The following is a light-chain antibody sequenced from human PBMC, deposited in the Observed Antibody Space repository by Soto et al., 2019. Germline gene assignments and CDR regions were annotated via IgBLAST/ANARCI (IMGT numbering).Light chain of an antibody. Sequence: DIQMTQSPSTLSASVGDRVTITCRASQSISSWLAWYQQKPGKAPKLLIYDASSLESGVPSRFSGSGSGTEFTLTISSLQPDDVATYYCQQYNSFVFGQGTKLEIK. CDR3: QQYNSFV. CDR1: QSISSW. J-gene: IGKJ2*01. V-gene: IGKV1-5*01. CDR2: DAS.